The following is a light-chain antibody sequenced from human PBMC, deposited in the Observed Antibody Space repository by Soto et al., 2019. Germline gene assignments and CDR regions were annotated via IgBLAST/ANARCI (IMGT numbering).Light chain of an antibody. V-gene: IGKV1-39*01. CDR2: AAS. CDR3: QQSNSTPT. Sequence: QMTQSPSSLSASVGDRVTITCRASQSISSYLNWYQQKPGKAPKLLIYAASSLQSGVPSRFSGSGSGTDFTLTISSLQPEDFATYYCQQSNSTPTFGQGTKVDIK. J-gene: IGKJ1*01. CDR1: QSISSY.